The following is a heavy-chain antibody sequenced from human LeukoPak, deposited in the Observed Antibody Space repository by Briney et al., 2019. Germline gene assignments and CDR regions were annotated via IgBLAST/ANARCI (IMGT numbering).Heavy chain of an antibody. D-gene: IGHD3-22*01. V-gene: IGHV4-34*01. Sequence: PSETLSLTCAVYGGSLSDYYWSWIRQPPGKGLEWIGEINHSGSTNYNSSLKSRVTISVDTSKNQFSLKLSSVTAADTAVYYCARWSSNYYDTSGRRFDPWGKGTLVTVSS. CDR3: ARWSSNYYDTSGRRFDP. J-gene: IGHJ5*02. CDR1: GGSLSDYY. CDR2: INHSGST.